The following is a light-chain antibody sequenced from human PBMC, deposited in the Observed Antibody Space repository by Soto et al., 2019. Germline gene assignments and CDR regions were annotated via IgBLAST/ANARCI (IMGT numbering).Light chain of an antibody. Sequence: QSALTQPPSVSGSPGQSVTISCTGTSADVGIYNRVAWYQQPPGTSPKFVICDVSNRPSGVPDRFSGSKSGSTASLTISGLQAEDEADYYCSSYTTSNTYVFGTGTKLTVL. CDR1: SADVGIYNR. CDR2: DVS. V-gene: IGLV2-18*02. J-gene: IGLJ1*01. CDR3: SSYTTSNTYV.